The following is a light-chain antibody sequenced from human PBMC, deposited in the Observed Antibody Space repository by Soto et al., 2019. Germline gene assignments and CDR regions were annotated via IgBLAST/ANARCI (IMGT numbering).Light chain of an antibody. V-gene: IGKV1-17*01. CDR3: LQHNSYPLT. CDR1: QGIRSD. J-gene: IGKJ4*01. CDR2: GAS. Sequence: QMTQSPASLSASVGDRVTITCRASQGIRSDLGWYQQKPGKAPNRLIYGASTLQSGVPSRFSGSGSGTEYTLTITSLQPEDFATYYCLQHNSYPLTFGGGTKVEMK.